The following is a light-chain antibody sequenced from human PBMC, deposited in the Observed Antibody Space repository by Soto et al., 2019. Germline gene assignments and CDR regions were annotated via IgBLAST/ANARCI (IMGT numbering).Light chain of an antibody. Sequence: DFQMTQSPSTLSASVGDGVTITCRASQSIGSGLAWYQQQPGKAPKLLIYKATNLQRGVSSRFSGSGSGTDVSLTISSLQPADSATYYCQQYHDFQYTFGQGTKLEI. CDR1: QSIGSG. V-gene: IGKV1-5*03. J-gene: IGKJ2*01. CDR3: QQYHDFQYT. CDR2: KAT.